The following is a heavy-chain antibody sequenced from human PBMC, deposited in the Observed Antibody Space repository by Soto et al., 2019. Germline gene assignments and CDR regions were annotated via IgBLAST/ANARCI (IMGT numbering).Heavy chain of an antibody. Sequence: QLVESGGGLVQPRGSLRLSCAASGFSVSNNYMKWVRQAPGKGLEWVSLIYSGGSTYYADSVKGRFTISRDNSKNTLFLQMNSLRVEDTAVYYCARDRGYRWGQGTMVTVSS. CDR1: GFSVSNNY. V-gene: IGHV3-66*01. CDR3: ARDRGYR. CDR2: IYSGGST. J-gene: IGHJ3*01. D-gene: IGHD5-12*01.